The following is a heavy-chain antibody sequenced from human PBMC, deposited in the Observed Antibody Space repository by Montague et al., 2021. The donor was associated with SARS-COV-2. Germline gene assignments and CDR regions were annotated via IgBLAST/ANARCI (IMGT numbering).Heavy chain of an antibody. D-gene: IGHD3-16*01. J-gene: IGHJ4*02. CDR1: SGSIISSGYY. CDR2: IYYSGTA. Sequence: SETLSLTCSVSSGSIISSGYYWGWIRQPPGKELEWIGSIYYSGTADYNASLQSRGTISVDTSKNHLSLRLDSVTAADMAVYFCARAMIRRVTTTFDSWGQGTQVTVSS. CDR3: ARAMIRRVTTTFDS. V-gene: IGHV4-39*02.